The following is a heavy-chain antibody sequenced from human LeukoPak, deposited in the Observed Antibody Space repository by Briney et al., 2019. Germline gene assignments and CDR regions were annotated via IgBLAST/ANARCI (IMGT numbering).Heavy chain of an antibody. D-gene: IGHD4-17*01. CDR2: IYHSGST. V-gene: IGHV4-38-2*02. J-gene: IGHJ5*02. CDR3: ASLSTVTTWGKDWFDP. Sequence: SETLSLTCTVSGYSISSGYYWGWIRQPPGKGLEWIGSIYHSGSTNYNPSLKSRVTISVDTSKNQFSLKLSSVTAADTAVYYCASLSTVTTWGKDWFDPWGQGTLVTVSS. CDR1: GYSISSGYY.